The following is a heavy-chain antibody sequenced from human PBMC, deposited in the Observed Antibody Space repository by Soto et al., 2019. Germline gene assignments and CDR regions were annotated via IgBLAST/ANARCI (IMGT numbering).Heavy chain of an antibody. CDR1: GFTFGNYA. CDR3: AKSLVTPSDAFDL. V-gene: IGHV3-23*01. D-gene: IGHD2-21*02. Sequence: GGSLRLSCAASGFTFGNYAMNWVRQAPGKGLEWISSISDPGTSTYYANSVKGRFSMSRDNSKNTLFLQMNRLRADDTAVYFCAKSLVTPSDAFDLRGRGTSVTV. J-gene: IGHJ3*01. CDR2: ISDPGTST.